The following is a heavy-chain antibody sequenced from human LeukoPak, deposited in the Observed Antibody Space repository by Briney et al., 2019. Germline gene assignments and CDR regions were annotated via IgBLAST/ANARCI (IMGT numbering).Heavy chain of an antibody. D-gene: IGHD3-10*01. CDR1: GYTFTSYD. J-gene: IGHJ5*02. CDR3: ARATYYYGSGSYGDWFDP. V-gene: IGHV1-8*03. Sequence: ASVKVSCKASGYTFTSYDINWVRQATGQGLEWMGWMNPNSGNTGYAQKFQGRVTITRNTSISTAYMELSSPRSEDTAVYYCARATYYYGSGSYGDWFDPWGQGTLVTVSS. CDR2: MNPNSGNT.